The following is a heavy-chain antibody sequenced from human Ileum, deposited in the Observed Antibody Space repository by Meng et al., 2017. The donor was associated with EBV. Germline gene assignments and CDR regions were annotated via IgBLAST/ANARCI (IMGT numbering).Heavy chain of an antibody. D-gene: IGHD6-25*01. CDR3: ARDSEAAGY. V-gene: IGHV7-4-1*02. J-gene: IGHJ4*02. CDR2: INTNTGKP. CDR1: GYTFTTYG. Sequence: QWQRVQIGSELKKPGASVRISCKASGYTFTTYGMNWVRQAPGQGLEWMGWINTNTGKPTYAQALTGRFVFSLDTSVSTAYLQISSLKAKDTAVYYCARDSEAAGYWGQGTLVTVSS.